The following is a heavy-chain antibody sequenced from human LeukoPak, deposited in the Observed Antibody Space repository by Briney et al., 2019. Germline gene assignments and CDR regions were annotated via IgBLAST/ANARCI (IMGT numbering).Heavy chain of an antibody. J-gene: IGHJ4*02. CDR1: GFTLRGYG. Sequence: SGGSLRLSCAASGFTLRGYGMHWVRQAPGKGLEWVAVISYDGNDEYYADSVKGRFTISRDNSKNTLYLQMNSLRAEDTAVYYCARWPYSSSYYFDYWGQGTLVTVSS. CDR3: ARWPYSSSYYFDY. V-gene: IGHV3-30*03. CDR2: ISYDGNDE. D-gene: IGHD6-6*01.